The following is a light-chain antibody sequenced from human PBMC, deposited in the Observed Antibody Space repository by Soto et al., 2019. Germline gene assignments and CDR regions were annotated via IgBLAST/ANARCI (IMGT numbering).Light chain of an antibody. Sequence: EIVMTQSPATLSVSPGERATLSCRASQSVSSNLALYKQKPGQAPRLLIFGASTRGTGIPARFSGSGSGTEFTLTISSLQSEDFAVYYCQQYNTWPPITFGPGTRLDIK. J-gene: IGKJ5*01. CDR1: QSVSSN. CDR2: GAS. V-gene: IGKV3-15*01. CDR3: QQYNTWPPIT.